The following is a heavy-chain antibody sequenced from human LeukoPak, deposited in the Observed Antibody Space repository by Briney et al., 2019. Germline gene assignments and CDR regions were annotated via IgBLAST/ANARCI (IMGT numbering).Heavy chain of an antibody. CDR3: AREYYYDSSGSDAFDI. V-gene: IGHV1-8*01. CDR2: MNPNSGNT. D-gene: IGHD3-22*01. J-gene: IGHJ3*02. CDR1: GYTFTSYD. Sequence: GASVKVSCKASGYTFTSYDINWVRQAPGQGLEWMGWMNPNSGNTGYAQKFQGRVTMTRNTSISTAYMELSSLRSEDTAVYYCAREYYYDSSGSDAFDIWGQRTMVTVSS.